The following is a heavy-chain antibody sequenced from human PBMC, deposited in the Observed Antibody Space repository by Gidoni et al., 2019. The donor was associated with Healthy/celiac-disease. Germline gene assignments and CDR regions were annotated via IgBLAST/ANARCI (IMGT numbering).Heavy chain of an antibody. CDR2: IKSKTDGGTT. D-gene: IGHD3-10*01. CDR3: TTDTYYYGSGSYPPFDY. V-gene: IGHV3-15*01. J-gene: IGHJ4*02. CDR1: GFTFSNAW. Sequence: EVQLVESGGGLVKPGGSLRLSCAASGFTFSNAWMSGVRQAPGQGLEWVGRIKSKTDGGTTDYAAPVKGRFTISRDDSKNTLYLQMNSLKTEDTAVYYCTTDTYYYGSGSYPPFDYWGQGTLVTVSS.